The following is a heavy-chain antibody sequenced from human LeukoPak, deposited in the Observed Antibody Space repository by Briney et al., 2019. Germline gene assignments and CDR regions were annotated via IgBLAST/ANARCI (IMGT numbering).Heavy chain of an antibody. CDR3: ARAHRPNGDYAQYYGMDV. CDR1: GFTVSSNY. J-gene: IGHJ6*02. Sequence: GSLRLSCAASGFTVSSNYMSWVRQAPGKGLEWVSVIYSGGSTYYADSVKGRFTISRDNSKNTLYLQMNSLRAEDTAVYYCARAHRPNGDYAQYYGMDVWGQGTTVTVSS. V-gene: IGHV3-66*01. D-gene: IGHD4-17*01. CDR2: IYSGGST.